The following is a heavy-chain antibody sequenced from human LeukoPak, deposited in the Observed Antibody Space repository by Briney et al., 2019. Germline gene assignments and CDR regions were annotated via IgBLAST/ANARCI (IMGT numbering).Heavy chain of an antibody. J-gene: IGHJ4*02. CDR2: ISSSSSYI. Sequence: KTGGSLRLSCAASGFTFSSYSMNWVRQAPGKGLEWVSSISSSSSYIYYADSVKGRFTISRDNAKNSLYLQMNSLRAEDTAVYYCAKDEYYYGSGSYSPMSYWGQGTLVTVSS. D-gene: IGHD3-10*01. V-gene: IGHV3-21*01. CDR3: AKDEYYYGSGSYSPMSY. CDR1: GFTFSSYS.